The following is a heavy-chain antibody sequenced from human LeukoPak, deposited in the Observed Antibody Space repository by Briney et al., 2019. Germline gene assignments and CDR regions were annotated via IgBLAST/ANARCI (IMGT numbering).Heavy chain of an antibody. D-gene: IGHD1-26*01. J-gene: IGHJ4*02. V-gene: IGHV4-4*07. CDR1: GGSISSYY. Sequence: SETLSLTCTVSGGSISSYYWSWIRQPAGKGLEWIGRICTSGSNYNPSLKSRVTMSVDTSKNQFSLKLSSVTAADTAVYYCARLQVGPTTHFNYWGQGTLVTVSS. CDR2: ICTSGS. CDR3: ARLQVGPTTHFNY.